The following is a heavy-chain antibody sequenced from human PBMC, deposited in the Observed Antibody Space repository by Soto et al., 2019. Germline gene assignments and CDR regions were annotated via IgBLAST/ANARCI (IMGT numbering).Heavy chain of an antibody. Sequence: GGSLRLSCAASGFTFSSYAMSWVRQAPGKGLEWVSAISGSGGSTYYADSVKGRFTISRDNSKNTLYLQMNSLRAEDTAVYYCAKTVAHIPYYYYGMDVWGQGTTVTVSS. CDR1: GFTFSSYA. V-gene: IGHV3-23*01. D-gene: IGHD2-2*02. CDR3: AKTVAHIPYYYYGMDV. J-gene: IGHJ6*02. CDR2: ISGSGGST.